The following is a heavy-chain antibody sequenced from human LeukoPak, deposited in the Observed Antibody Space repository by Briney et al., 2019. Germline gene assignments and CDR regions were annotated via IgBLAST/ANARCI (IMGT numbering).Heavy chain of an antibody. J-gene: IGHJ4*02. CDR1: SGSFSGYY. D-gene: IGHD6-6*01. V-gene: IGHV4-34*01. Sequence: SETLSLTCAVYSGSFSGYYWSWIRQPPGKGLEWIGEINHSGSTNYNPSLKSRVTISVDTSKNQFSLKLSSVTAADTAVYYCARGLGDSSSTGGDYWGQGTLVTVSS. CDR2: INHSGST. CDR3: ARGLGDSSSTGGDY.